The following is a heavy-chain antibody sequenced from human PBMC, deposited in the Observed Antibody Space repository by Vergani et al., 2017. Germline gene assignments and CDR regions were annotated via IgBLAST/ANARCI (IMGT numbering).Heavy chain of an antibody. Sequence: VQLVQSGGGLVQPGGSLRLSCAASGFTVSSNYMSWVRQAPGKGLEWVSVIYSGGSTYYADSVKGRFTISRDNAKNSLYLQMNSLRAEDTAVYYCARVPRITMIVVVPWGQGTLVTVSS. D-gene: IGHD3-22*01. CDR3: ARVPRITMIVVVP. V-gene: IGHV3-66*01. J-gene: IGHJ5*02. CDR1: GFTVSSNY. CDR2: IYSGGST.